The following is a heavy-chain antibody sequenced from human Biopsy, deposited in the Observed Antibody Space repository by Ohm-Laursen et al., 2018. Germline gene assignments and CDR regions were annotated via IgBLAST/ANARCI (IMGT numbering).Heavy chain of an antibody. CDR1: GVSINGGRYY. V-gene: IGHV4-31*11. D-gene: IGHD5-12*01. J-gene: IGHJ4*02. CDR3: ARLGSGDYFPTFFDF. Sequence: TLSLTCAVSGVSINGGRYYWNWIRHPPGKVQEWIGNFFYSANTYYNPSLKSRVTISVDTSKNQFSLKLSSVTAADTAVYYCARLGSGDYFPTFFDFWGQGALVTVSS. CDR2: FFYSANT.